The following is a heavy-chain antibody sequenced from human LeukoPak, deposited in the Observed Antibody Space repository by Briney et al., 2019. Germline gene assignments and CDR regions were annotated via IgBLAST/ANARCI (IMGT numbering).Heavy chain of an antibody. CDR3: AKDLSSAITSALVLDV. V-gene: IGHV3-9*01. J-gene: IGHJ6*02. CDR1: GFTFDDYA. Sequence: GGSLRLSCTVSGFTFDDYAMHWVRHTPGKGLEWVAGITWDRDNIGYGDSVKGRFTISRDNVKNVLYLQMNSLRPEDTALYYCAKDLSSAITSALVLDVWGQGTTV. CDR2: ITWDRDNI. D-gene: IGHD3-22*01.